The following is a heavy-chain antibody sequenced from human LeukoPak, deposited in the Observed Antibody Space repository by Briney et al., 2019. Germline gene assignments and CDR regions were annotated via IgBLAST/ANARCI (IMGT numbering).Heavy chain of an antibody. Sequence: SETLSLTCTVSGGSISSYYWSWIRQPPGKGLEWIGYIYYSGSTNYNPSLKSRVTISVDTSKNQFSLNLSSVTAADTAVYYCARKAARTRHYYYYYMDVWGKGTTVTVSS. CDR3: ARKAARTRHYYYYYMDV. J-gene: IGHJ6*03. CDR1: GGSISSYY. V-gene: IGHV4-59*01. CDR2: IYYSGST. D-gene: IGHD6-6*01.